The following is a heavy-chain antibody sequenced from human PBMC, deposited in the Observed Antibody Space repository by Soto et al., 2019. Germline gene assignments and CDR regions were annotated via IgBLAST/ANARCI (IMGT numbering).Heavy chain of an antibody. Sequence: QVQLVQSGAEVKKPGSSVKVSCKASGRTFSSYAISWVRQAPGQGLEWMGGIIPIFGTANYAQKFQGRVTITADESTSTAYMELSSLRSEDTAVYYCARETRLAAAGHRWFDTWGQGTMVTVSS. CDR2: IIPIFGTA. CDR3: ARETRLAAAGHRWFDT. J-gene: IGHJ5*02. D-gene: IGHD6-13*01. V-gene: IGHV1-69*12. CDR1: GRTFSSYA.